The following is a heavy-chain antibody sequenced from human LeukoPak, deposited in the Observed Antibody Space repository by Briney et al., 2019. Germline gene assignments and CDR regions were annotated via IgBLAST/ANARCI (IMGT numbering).Heavy chain of an antibody. D-gene: IGHD3-10*01. CDR3: ARLDGSGSQIYFDY. CDR2: IIPILGIA. V-gene: IGHV1-69*04. J-gene: IGHJ4*02. Sequence: SVKVSCKASGGTFSSYAISWVRQAPGQGLEWMGRIIPILGIANYAQKFQGRVTITADKSTSTAYMELSSLRSEDTAVYYCARLDGSGSQIYFDYWGQGTLVTVSS. CDR1: GGTFSSYA.